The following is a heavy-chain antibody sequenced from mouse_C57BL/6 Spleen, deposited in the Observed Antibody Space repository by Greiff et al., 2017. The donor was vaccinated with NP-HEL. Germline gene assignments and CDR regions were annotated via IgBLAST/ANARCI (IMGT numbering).Heavy chain of an antibody. Sequence: QVQLQQPGAELVKPGASVELSCKASGYTFTSYWMQWVKQRPGQGLEWIGEIDPSDSYTNYNQKFKGKATLTVDTSSSTAYMQLSSLTSEDSAVYYCARKGVYYYAMDYWGQGTSVTVSS. V-gene: IGHV1-50*01. J-gene: IGHJ4*01. CDR2: IDPSDSYT. CDR3: ARKGVYYYAMDY. CDR1: GYTFTSYW.